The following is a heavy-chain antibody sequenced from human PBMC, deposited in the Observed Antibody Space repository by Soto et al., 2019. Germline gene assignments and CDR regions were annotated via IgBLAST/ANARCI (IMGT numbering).Heavy chain of an antibody. CDR1: GGSVSSGRYY. V-gene: IGHV4-61*01. CDR3: ERAFAGFGAYWYFDL. J-gene: IGHJ2*01. CDR2: IYYSGST. D-gene: IGHD3-16*01. Sequence: SETLSLTCTVSGGSVSSGRYYWSWIRQPPGKGLEWIGYIYYSGSTKYNPSLKSRVTISVDTSENQFSLRLSSVTAADTAVYYCERAFAGFGAYWYFDLWGRGALVTVSS.